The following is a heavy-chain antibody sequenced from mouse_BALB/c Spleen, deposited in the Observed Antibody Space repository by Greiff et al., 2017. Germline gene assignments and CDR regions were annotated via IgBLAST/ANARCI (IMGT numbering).Heavy chain of an antibody. Sequence: VQLQQSGAELAKPGASVKMSCKASGYTFTSYWMHWVKQRPGQGLEWIGYINPSTGYTEYNQKFKDKATLTADKSSSTAYMQLSSLTSEDSAVYYCARRGTTATWYSDVWGAGTTVTVSS. J-gene: IGHJ1*01. CDR2: INPSTGYT. D-gene: IGHD1-2*01. CDR1: GYTFTSYW. V-gene: IGHV1-7*01. CDR3: ARRGTTATWYSDV.